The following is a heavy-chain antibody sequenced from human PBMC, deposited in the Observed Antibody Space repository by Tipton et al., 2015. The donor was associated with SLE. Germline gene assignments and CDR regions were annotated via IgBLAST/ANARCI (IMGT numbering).Heavy chain of an antibody. Sequence: TLSLTCTVSGDSISRSAYYWGWIRQPPGKGLEWIGSMYYSGSTYYNPSLKSRVTISVDTSKNQFSLKLSSVTAADTAVYYCAREGNQQLRYWGQGTLVTVSS. CDR1: GDSISRSAYY. CDR2: MYYSGST. CDR3: AREGNQQLRY. D-gene: IGHD6-13*01. J-gene: IGHJ4*02. V-gene: IGHV4-39*07.